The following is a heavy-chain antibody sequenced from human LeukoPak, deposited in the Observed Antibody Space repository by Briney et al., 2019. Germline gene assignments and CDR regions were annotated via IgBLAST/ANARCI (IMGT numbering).Heavy chain of an antibody. Sequence: ASVKVSCKASGYTFTGYYMHWVRQAPGQGLEWMGIINPSGGSTSYAQKFQGRVTMTRDTSTSTVYMELSSLRSEDTAVYYCAREGAVMATKASPADYWGQGTLVTVSS. CDR2: INPSGGST. J-gene: IGHJ4*02. CDR1: GYTFTGYY. D-gene: IGHD5-24*01. CDR3: AREGAVMATKASPADY. V-gene: IGHV1-46*01.